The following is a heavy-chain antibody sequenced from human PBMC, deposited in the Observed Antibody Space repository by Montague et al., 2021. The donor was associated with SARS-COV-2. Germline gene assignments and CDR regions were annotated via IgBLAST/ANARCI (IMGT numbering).Heavy chain of an antibody. D-gene: IGHD5-18*01. CDR1: GFTFSSYA. J-gene: IGHJ4*02. V-gene: IGHV3-23*01. Sequence: SLRLSCAASGFTFSSYAMSWVRQAPGKGLEWVSAISGSGGSTYYADSVKGRFTISRGNSKSTLYLQMNSLRAEDTAVYYCAKASWIQLWFRTPYFDYWGQGTLVTVSS. CDR3: AKASWIQLWFRTPYFDY. CDR2: ISGSGGST.